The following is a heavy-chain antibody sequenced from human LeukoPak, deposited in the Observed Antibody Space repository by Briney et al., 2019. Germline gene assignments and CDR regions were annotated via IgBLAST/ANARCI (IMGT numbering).Heavy chain of an antibody. Sequence: SETLSLTCTVSGGSISSYYWSWIRQPAGKGLEWIGRIYTSGSTNYNPSLKSRVPMSVDTSKNQFSLKLSSVTAADTAVYYCAREGSYYGYYYYMDVWGKGTTVTVSS. CDR1: GGSISSYY. CDR2: IYTSGST. CDR3: AREGSYYGYYYYMDV. V-gene: IGHV4-4*07. D-gene: IGHD1-26*01. J-gene: IGHJ6*03.